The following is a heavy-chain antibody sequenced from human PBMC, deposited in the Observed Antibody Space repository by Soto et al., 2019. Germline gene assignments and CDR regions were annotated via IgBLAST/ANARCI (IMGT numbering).Heavy chain of an antibody. Sequence: GGSLRLSCAASGFTFSSYSMNWVRQAPGKGLEWVSSISSSSSYIYYADSVKGRFTISRDNAKNSLYLQMNSLRAEDTAVYYCARDLGSDYYYGMDVWGQGTPVTVYS. CDR3: ARDLGSDYYYGMDV. V-gene: IGHV3-21*01. CDR1: GFTFSSYS. D-gene: IGHD7-27*01. CDR2: ISSSSSYI. J-gene: IGHJ6*02.